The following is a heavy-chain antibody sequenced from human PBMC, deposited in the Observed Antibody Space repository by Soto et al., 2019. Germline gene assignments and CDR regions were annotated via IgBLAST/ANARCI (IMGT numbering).Heavy chain of an antibody. CDR3: AKDESRRNRRYFDL. J-gene: IGHJ2*01. D-gene: IGHD4-4*01. Sequence: GGSLRLSCAASGFTFSSYAMYWVRQAPGKGLEWVSVISGSGGSTYYADSVKGRFTISRDNSRSTLYLQMNSLRAEDTAVYYCAKDESRRNRRYFDLWGRGTLVTVSS. CDR2: ISGSGGST. V-gene: IGHV3-23*01. CDR1: GFTFSSYA.